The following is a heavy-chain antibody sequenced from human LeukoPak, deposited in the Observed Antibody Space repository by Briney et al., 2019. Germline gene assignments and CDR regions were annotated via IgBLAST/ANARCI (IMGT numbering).Heavy chain of an antibody. Sequence: PSETLSLTCTVFGVSISSSSFYWGWIRQPPGMGLEWIGSVYYSRSRSTFYNPSLRSRLTISVDTSQNQFSLKLRSVTAADTAVYFCARESFGGASYLDPWGQGTLVTVSS. CDR2: VYYSRSRST. D-gene: IGHD2-21*01. J-gene: IGHJ5*02. V-gene: IGHV4-39*01. CDR3: ARESFGGASYLDP. CDR1: GVSISSSSFY.